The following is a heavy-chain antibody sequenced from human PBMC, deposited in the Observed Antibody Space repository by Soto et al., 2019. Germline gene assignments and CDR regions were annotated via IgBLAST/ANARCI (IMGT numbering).Heavy chain of an antibody. CDR3: ARLLDDSLVYYYFDY. Sequence: NPSETLSLTCAVSGYSIISGYYWGWIRQPPGKGLEWLGSIFHSGTTYDNPSLKSRVTISVDMTNNQFSLKLTSVTAADTAVYYCARLLDDSLVYYYFDYWGQGTLVTVSS. V-gene: IGHV4-38-2*01. D-gene: IGHD3-22*01. CDR2: IFHSGTT. J-gene: IGHJ4*02. CDR1: GYSIISGYY.